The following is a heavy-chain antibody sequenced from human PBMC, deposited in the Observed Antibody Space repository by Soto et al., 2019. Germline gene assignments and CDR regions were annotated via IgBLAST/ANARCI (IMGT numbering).Heavy chain of an antibody. CDR2: IYPGDSDT. J-gene: IGHJ3*02. V-gene: IGHV5-51*01. CDR1: GYSFTSYW. Sequence: GESLKISCKGSGYSFTSYWNGWVRQMPGKGLEWMGIIYPGDSDTRYSPSFQGQVTISADNSNSTAYLQWSSLKASDTAMYYCARNHVDAFDIWGQGTMVTVSS. CDR3: ARNHVDAFDI.